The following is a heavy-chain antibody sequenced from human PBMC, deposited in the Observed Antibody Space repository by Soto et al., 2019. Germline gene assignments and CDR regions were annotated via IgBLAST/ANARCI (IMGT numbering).Heavy chain of an antibody. Sequence: SETLSLTCTVSGGSISSSSYYWGWIRQPPGKGLEGIGSIYYSGSTYYNPSLKSRVTISVDTSKNQFSLKLSSVTAADTAVYHCARVGAPVLRYFDWLSGPYYYYMDVWGKGTTVTVSS. D-gene: IGHD3-9*01. CDR2: IYYSGST. CDR1: GGSISSSSYY. J-gene: IGHJ6*03. CDR3: ARVGAPVLRYFDWLSGPYYYYMDV. V-gene: IGHV4-39*07.